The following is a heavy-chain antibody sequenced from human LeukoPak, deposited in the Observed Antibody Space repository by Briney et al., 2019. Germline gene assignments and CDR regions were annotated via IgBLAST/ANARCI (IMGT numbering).Heavy chain of an antibody. V-gene: IGHV3-23*01. D-gene: IGHD6-13*01. CDR1: GFTFSSYW. CDR3: AKVPPRTGYSSSWYDYYFDY. Sequence: GGSLRLSCAASGFTFSSYWMHWVRQAPGKGLEWVSAISGSGGSTYYADSVKGRFTISRDNSKNTLYLQMNSLRAEDTAVYYCAKVPPRTGYSSSWYDYYFDYWGQGTLVTVSS. CDR2: ISGSGGST. J-gene: IGHJ4*02.